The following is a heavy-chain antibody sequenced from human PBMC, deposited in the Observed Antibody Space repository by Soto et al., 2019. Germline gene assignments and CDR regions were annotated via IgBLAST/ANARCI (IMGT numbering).Heavy chain of an antibody. CDR1: GFTFSSYG. J-gene: IGHJ6*03. D-gene: IGHD3-10*01. CDR3: ANLISVGEWFGELFASYYYYYMDV. CDR2: ISYDGSNK. V-gene: IGHV3-30*18. Sequence: GGSLRLSCAASGFTFSSYGMHWVRQAPGKGLEWVAVISYDGSNKYYADSVKGRFTISRDNSKNTLYLQMNSLRAEDTAVYYCANLISVGEWFGELFASYYYYYMDVWGKGTTVTVSS.